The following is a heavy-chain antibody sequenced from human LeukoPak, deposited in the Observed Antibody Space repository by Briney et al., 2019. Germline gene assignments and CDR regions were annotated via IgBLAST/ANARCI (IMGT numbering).Heavy chain of an antibody. CDR1: GYTFTSYG. D-gene: IGHD6-13*01. Sequence: ASVNVSCKASGYTFTSYGISWVRQAPGQGLEWMGWISAYNGNTNYAQKLQGRVTMTTDTSTSTAYMELRSLRSDDTAVYYCAREVAAAGTDAFDIWGQGTMVTVSS. CDR2: ISAYNGNT. J-gene: IGHJ3*02. CDR3: AREVAAAGTDAFDI. V-gene: IGHV1-18*01.